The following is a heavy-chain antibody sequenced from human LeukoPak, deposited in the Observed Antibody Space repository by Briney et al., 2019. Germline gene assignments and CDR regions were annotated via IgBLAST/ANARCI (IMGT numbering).Heavy chain of an antibody. J-gene: IGHJ4*02. CDR2: ISAYNRNT. Sequence: ASVKVSCKASGYTFTSYGISWVRQAPGQGLEWMGWISAYNRNTNYAQKLQGRVTMTTDTSTSTAYMELRSLRSDDTAVYYCARDLGAVVPAAIDFDYWGQGTLVTVSS. D-gene: IGHD2-2*01. CDR3: ARDLGAVVPAAIDFDY. CDR1: GYTFTSYG. V-gene: IGHV1-18*01.